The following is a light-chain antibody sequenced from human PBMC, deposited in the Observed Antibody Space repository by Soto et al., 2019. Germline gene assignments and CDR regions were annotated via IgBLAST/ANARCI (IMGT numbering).Light chain of an antibody. V-gene: IGLV2-14*01. CDR1: SSDVGGYHY. CDR3: SSYTSSSSYV. Sequence: QSALTQPASVSGSPGQSIPISCTGTSSDVGGYHYVSWYQQHPGKAPKLMIYDVSNRPSGVSNRFSGSKSGNTASLTISGLQAEDEADYYCSSYTSSSSYVFGTGTKLTVL. CDR2: DVS. J-gene: IGLJ1*01.